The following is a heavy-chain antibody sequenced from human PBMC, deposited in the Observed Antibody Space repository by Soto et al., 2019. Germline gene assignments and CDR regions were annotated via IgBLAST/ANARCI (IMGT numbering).Heavy chain of an antibody. V-gene: IGHV4-34*01. CDR3: ARRLPAKKAFDY. CDR2: INHSGST. CDR1: GGSFSGYY. J-gene: IGHJ4*02. Sequence: QVQLQQWGAGLLKPSETLSLTCAVYGGSFSGYYWSWIRQPPGKGLEWIGEINHSGSTNYNPSLKSRVTISVDTSKNQFSLKLSSVTAADTAVYYCARRLPAKKAFDYWGQGTLVTVSS.